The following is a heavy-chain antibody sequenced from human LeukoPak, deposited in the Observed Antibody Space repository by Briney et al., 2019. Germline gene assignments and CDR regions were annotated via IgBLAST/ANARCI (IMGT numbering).Heavy chain of an antibody. CDR1: GGTFSSYA. V-gene: IGHV1-69*04. CDR2: IIPILGIA. Sequence: EASVKVSCKASGGTFSSYAISWVRQAPGQGLEWMGRIIPILGIANNAQKFQGRVTITADKSTSTAYMELSSLRSEDTAVYYCASTMVRGVDGYYYGMDVWGQGTTVTVSS. J-gene: IGHJ6*02. D-gene: IGHD3-10*01. CDR3: ASTMVRGVDGYYYGMDV.